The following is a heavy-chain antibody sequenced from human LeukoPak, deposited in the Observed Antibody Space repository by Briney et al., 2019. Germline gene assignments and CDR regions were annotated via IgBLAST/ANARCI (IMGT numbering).Heavy chain of an antibody. CDR3: ARDPTYYYDPGHWFDP. V-gene: IGHV3-23*01. Sequence: GGSLRLSCAASGFTFSSYAMSWVRQAPGKGLEWVSAISGSGGSTYYADSVKGRFTISRDNSKNTLYLQMNSLRSEDTAVYYCARDPTYYYDPGHWFDPWGQGTLVTVSS. CDR1: GFTFSSYA. D-gene: IGHD3-22*01. J-gene: IGHJ5*02. CDR2: ISGSGGST.